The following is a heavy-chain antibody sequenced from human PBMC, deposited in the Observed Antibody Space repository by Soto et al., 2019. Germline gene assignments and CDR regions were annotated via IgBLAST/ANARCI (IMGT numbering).Heavy chain of an antibody. CDR3: ARPIYDSRLNYLYFDS. D-gene: IGHD3-22*01. V-gene: IGHV4-4*02. CDR2: VYRDGGA. J-gene: IGHJ4*02. Sequence: SETLSLTCDVSGVSISSGNWWSWVRQPPGKDLEWIGEVYRDGGANYHPSLERRVSISVDTSKNQFSLRLSSVTAADTAIYYCARPIYDSRLNYLYFDSWGQGMLVTVSS. CDR1: GVSISSGNW.